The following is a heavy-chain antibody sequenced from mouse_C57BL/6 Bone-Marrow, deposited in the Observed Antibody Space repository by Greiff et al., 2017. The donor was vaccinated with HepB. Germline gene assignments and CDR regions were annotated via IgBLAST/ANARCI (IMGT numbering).Heavy chain of an antibody. Sequence: EVQLQQSGPELVKPGASVKISCKASGYTFTDYYMNWVKQSHGKSLEWIGDINPNNGGTSYNQKFKGKATLTVDKSSSTAYMELRSLTSEDSAVYYCASENYYDYVWYFDVWGTGTTVTVSS. J-gene: IGHJ1*03. CDR3: ASENYYDYVWYFDV. D-gene: IGHD2-4*01. CDR2: INPNNGGT. CDR1: GYTFTDYY. V-gene: IGHV1-26*01.